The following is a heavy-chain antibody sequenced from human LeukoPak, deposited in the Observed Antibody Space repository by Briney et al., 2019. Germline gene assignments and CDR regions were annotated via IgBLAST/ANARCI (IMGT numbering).Heavy chain of an antibody. CDR1: GFSLSTSGVG. Sequence: SGPRLVKPTQTLTLTCTFSGFSLSTSGVGVGWIRQPPGKALEWLALIYWNDDKRYSPSLKSRLTITKDTSKNQVVLTMTNMDPVDTSTYYCAHRTRIIRDSSGYSDYWGQGTLVTVSS. CDR3: AHRTRIIRDSSGYSDY. D-gene: IGHD3-22*01. CDR2: IYWNDDK. V-gene: IGHV2-5*01. J-gene: IGHJ4*02.